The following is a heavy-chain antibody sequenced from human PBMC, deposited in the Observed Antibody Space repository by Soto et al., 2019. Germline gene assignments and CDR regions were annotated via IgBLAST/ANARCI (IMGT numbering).Heavy chain of an antibody. CDR2: ISDDGSTA. J-gene: IGHJ4*02. CDR3: ARGPRVSSTGTGAH. V-gene: IGHV3-74*01. Sequence: PGGSLRLSCSVSGFTFSAYWMHWVRQVPGKGLTWVSRISDDGSTATYADSVKGRFVIPRDKAKNSLYLEMNTLRADDSGLYYCARGPRVSSTGTGAHWGRGTLVTVSS. D-gene: IGHD1-1*01. CDR1: GFTFSAYW.